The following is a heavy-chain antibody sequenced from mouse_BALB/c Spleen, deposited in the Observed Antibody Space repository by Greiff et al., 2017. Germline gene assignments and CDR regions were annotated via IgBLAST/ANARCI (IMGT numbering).Heavy chain of an antibody. V-gene: IGHV1-69*02. CDR2: IYPSDSYT. Sequence: QVQLQQPGAELVRPGASVKLSCKASGYTFTSYWINWVKQRPGQGLEWIGNIYPSDSYTNYNQKFKDKATLTVDKSSSTAYMQLSSPTSEDSAVYYCTRGKYWGQGTSVTVSS. CDR1: GYTFTSYW. J-gene: IGHJ4*01. CDR3: TRGKY.